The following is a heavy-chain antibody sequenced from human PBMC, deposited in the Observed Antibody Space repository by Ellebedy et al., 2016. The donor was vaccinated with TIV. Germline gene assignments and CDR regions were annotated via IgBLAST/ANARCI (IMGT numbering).Heavy chain of an antibody. V-gene: IGHV1-69*06. J-gene: IGHJ4*03. D-gene: IGHD4-23*01. CDR1: GGTFSSYA. CDR2: IIPIFGTA. CDR3: ARVAVEEPDY. Sequence: SVKVSXXASGGTFSSYAISWVRQAPGQGLEWMGGIIPIFGTANYAQKFQGRVTITADKSTSTAYMELSSLRSEDTAVYYCARVAVEEPDYWGQGTTVTVSS.